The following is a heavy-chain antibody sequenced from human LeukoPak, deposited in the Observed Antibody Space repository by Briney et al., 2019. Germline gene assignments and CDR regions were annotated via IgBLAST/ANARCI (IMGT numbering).Heavy chain of an antibody. Sequence: SETLSLTCAVYGGSFSGYYWIWIRQPPGKGLEWIGEINHRGSTNYNPSLRSRVTISVDTSKNQFSLKLSSVTAADPAMYYCARRALTMIVGGDRRTLAVYYFDYWGQGTLVTVSS. CDR2: INHRGST. V-gene: IGHV4-34*01. D-gene: IGHD3-22*01. CDR3: ARRALTMIVGGDRRTLAVYYFDY. J-gene: IGHJ4*02. CDR1: GGSFSGYY.